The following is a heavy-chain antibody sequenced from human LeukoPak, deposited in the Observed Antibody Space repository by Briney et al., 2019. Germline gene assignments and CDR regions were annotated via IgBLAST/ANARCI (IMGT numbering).Heavy chain of an antibody. J-gene: IGHJ3*02. CDR1: GGSISSYY. Sequence: PSETLSLTCTVSGGSISSYYWSWIRQPPGKGLEWIGYIYYSGSTNYNPSLKSRVTISVDTSKNQFSLKLSSVPAADTAVYYCARVPYEDYYDSSGYIKALDASDIWGQGTMVTVSS. V-gene: IGHV4-59*01. D-gene: IGHD3-22*01. CDR3: ARVPYEDYYDSSGYIKALDASDI. CDR2: IYYSGST.